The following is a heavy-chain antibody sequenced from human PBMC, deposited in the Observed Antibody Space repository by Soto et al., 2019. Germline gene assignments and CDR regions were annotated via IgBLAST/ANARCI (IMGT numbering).Heavy chain of an antibody. Sequence: SETLSLTCTVSGGSISSNYWTWIRQPPGKGLEWIGYIYYSGSTNYNPSLKSRVTISVDTSKNQFSLKLSSVTAADTAVYYCARGAAARRGGWFDPWGQGTLVTVSS. CDR1: GGSISSNY. D-gene: IGHD6-13*01. CDR2: IYYSGST. CDR3: ARGAAARRGGWFDP. J-gene: IGHJ5*02. V-gene: IGHV4-59*01.